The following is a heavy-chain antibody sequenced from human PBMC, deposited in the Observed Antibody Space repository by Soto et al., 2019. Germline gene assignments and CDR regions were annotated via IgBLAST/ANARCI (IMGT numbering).Heavy chain of an antibody. J-gene: IGHJ5*02. Sequence: KPSETLSLTCTVSGGSISSGDYYWSWIRQPPGKGLEWIGYIYYSGSTYYNPSLKSRVTISVDTSKNQFSLKLSSVTAADTAVYYCASRWYDFWSGSGWFDPWGQGTLVTVSS. CDR1: GGSISSGDYY. CDR3: ASRWYDFWSGSGWFDP. V-gene: IGHV4-30-4*01. D-gene: IGHD3-3*01. CDR2: IYYSGST.